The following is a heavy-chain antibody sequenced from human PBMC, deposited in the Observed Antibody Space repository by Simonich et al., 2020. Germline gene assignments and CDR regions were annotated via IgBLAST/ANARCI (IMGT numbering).Heavy chain of an antibody. CDR2: IYYKGSN. CDR3: ARGGLYFDY. D-gene: IGHD2-15*01. Sequence: QVQLQESCPGLVKPSETLSLTCTVSGGSISSYYWSWIRQPPGKGLEWIGYIYYKGSNNHNPSLKSRVTISVDTSKNQFSLKLSSVTAADTAVYYCARGGLYFDYWGHGTLVTVSS. V-gene: IGHV4-59*01. J-gene: IGHJ4*01. CDR1: GGSISSYY.